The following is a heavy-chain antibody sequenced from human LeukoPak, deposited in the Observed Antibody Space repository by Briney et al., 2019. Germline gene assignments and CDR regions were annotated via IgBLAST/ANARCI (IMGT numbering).Heavy chain of an antibody. Sequence: PSGGSLRLSCAASGFTFSNYSMNWVRQAPGKGLEWVSYISSSGSTIYYADSVKGRFTISRDNAKNSLYLQMNSLRAEDTAVYYCARESGYAVGDFWGRGTLVTVSS. J-gene: IGHJ4*02. V-gene: IGHV3-48*04. CDR1: GFTFSNYS. CDR3: ARESGYAVGDF. D-gene: IGHD5-12*01. CDR2: ISSSGSTI.